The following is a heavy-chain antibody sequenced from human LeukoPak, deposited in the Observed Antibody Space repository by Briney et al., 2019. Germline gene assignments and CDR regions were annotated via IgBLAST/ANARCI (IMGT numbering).Heavy chain of an antibody. CDR2: TYYRSKWYN. J-gene: IGHJ3*01. V-gene: IGHV6-1*01. CDR1: GDSVSSNTAA. CDR3: ARREGFDAFDF. Sequence: SQTLSLTCAISGDSVSSNTAAWTWIRQSPSRGLEWLGRTYYRSKWYNDYAVSVRGRITINPDTSKNQFSLQLNSVTPEDTAVYYCARREGFDAFDFWGQGTMATVSS.